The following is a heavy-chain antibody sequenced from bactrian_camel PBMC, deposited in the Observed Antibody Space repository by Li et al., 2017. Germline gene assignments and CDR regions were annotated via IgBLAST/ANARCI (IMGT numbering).Heavy chain of an antibody. CDR3: ATDHDLTAIMGLGLLNLLY. V-gene: IGHV3S10*01. J-gene: IGHJ4*01. Sequence: VQLVESGGGLVQPGGSLRLSCAASGFTFSSLFKNWVRQAPGKGLEWVSSFYSDGRTYYADSVKSRFIISRDNAKSTVYLQMNNLQFEDTALYYCATDHDLTAIMGLGLLNLLYWGQGTQVTVS. D-gene: IGHD3*01. CDR1: GFTFSSLF. CDR2: FYSDGRT.